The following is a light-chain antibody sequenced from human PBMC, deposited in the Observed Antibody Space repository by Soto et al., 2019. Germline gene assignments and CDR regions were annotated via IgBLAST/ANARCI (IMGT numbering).Light chain of an antibody. J-gene: IGKJ2*01. Sequence: DIQMTQSPSSLSASVGDRVTITCRASQSISTYLNWYQHKPGKAPKLLIYGAYSLQSGVPSRFSGSGSGTDFTLTISSLQPEDFATYYCPQSYMTFMYTFGQGTKVEIK. V-gene: IGKV1-39*01. CDR3: PQSYMTFMYT. CDR1: QSISTY. CDR2: GAY.